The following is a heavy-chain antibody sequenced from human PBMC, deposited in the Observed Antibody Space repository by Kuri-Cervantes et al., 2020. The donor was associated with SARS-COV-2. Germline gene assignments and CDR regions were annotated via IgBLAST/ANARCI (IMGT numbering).Heavy chain of an antibody. CDR2: ISYDGSNK. Sequence: GGPLGPSCAASGFTFSSYGMHWVRQALGKGLEWVAVISYDGSNKYYADSVKGRFTISRDNSKNTLYLQMNSLRAEDTAAYYCAKGPSESFGYWGQGTLVTVSS. CDR3: AKGPSESFGY. V-gene: IGHV3-30*18. D-gene: IGHD3-10*01. CDR1: GFTFSSYG. J-gene: IGHJ4*02.